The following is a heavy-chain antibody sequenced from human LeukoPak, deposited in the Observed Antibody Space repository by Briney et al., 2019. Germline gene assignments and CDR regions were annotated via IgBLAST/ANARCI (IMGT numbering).Heavy chain of an antibody. CDR2: IYSSGST. J-gene: IGHJ4*02. D-gene: IGHD3-22*01. V-gene: IGHV4-38-2*02. CDR3: ARRNYYDSSGYVSVE. Sequence: PSETLSLTCTVSGYSINSGFYWGWIRQPPGKGLEWIGSIYSSGSTFYNPSLKSRVTISVDTSKNQVSLKLSSVTAADTAVYYCARRNYYDSSGYVSVEWSQGTLVTVSS. CDR1: GYSINSGFY.